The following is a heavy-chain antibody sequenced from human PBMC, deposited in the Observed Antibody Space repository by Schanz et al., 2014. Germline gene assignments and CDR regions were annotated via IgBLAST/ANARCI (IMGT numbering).Heavy chain of an antibody. Sequence: QLVQSGSEFRKPGASVKVSCKASGYTFISYFIHWVRQAPGQGLEWMGIINPTGGSTSYAQRFQGRVTVTRDTSSSTAYMEVTSLRLDDTAIYYCARDWSPGSKNAFDIWGPGTMVTVSS. D-gene: IGHD3-10*01. V-gene: IGHV1-46*01. J-gene: IGHJ3*02. CDR3: ARDWSPGSKNAFDI. CDR1: GYTFISYF. CDR2: INPTGGST.